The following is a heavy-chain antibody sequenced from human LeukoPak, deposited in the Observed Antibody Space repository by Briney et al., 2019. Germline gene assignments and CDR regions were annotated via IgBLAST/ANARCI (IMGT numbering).Heavy chain of an antibody. CDR1: GGFISSGTHY. Sequence: PSETLSLTCDVSGGFISSGTHYWTWIRQPVGKGLEWLGRIFTSGSPTYNSSLKSRLTISIDKSKNQFFLKLSSVTAADTAVYYCARDLLPVGRGGPYYYGMDVWGQGTTVTVSS. CDR3: ARDLLPVGRGGPYYYGMDV. J-gene: IGHJ6*02. V-gene: IGHV4-61*02. D-gene: IGHD2-2*01. CDR2: IFTSGSP.